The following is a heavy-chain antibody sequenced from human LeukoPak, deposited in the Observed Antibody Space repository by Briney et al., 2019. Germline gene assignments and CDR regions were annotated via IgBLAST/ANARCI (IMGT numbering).Heavy chain of an antibody. D-gene: IGHD4-17*01. Sequence: ASETLSLTCAVSGDSFSSHYWTWIRQSPGTGLEWIGYISHIGRTNYNPSLESRVTISIDTSKNQFSLKLRSVTAADTAVYYCARDLVTVTKGFDIWGQGTMVSVSS. CDR3: ARDLVTVTKGFDI. J-gene: IGHJ3*02. CDR1: GDSFSSHY. CDR2: ISHIGRT. V-gene: IGHV4-59*11.